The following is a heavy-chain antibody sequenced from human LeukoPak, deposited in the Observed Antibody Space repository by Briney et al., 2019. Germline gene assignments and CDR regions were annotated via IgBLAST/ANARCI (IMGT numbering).Heavy chain of an antibody. CDR2: IYHGGST. V-gene: IGHV4-38-2*02. Sequence: PSETLSLTCTVSGYSITSGYYWGWIRQPPGKGLEWIGNIYHGGSTYYNPSLKSRVTISVDTSKNQFSLRLNSVTAADTAVYYCAREWAYWGQGTLVTVSS. CDR3: AREWAY. CDR1: GYSITSGYY. J-gene: IGHJ4*02.